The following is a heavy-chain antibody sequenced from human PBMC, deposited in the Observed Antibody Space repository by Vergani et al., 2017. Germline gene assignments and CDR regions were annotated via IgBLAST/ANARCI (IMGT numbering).Heavy chain of an antibody. Sequence: QVQLQQWGAGLLKPSETLSLTCAVYGGSFSGYYWSWIRQPPGKGLEWIGEINHSGSTNYNPSLKSRVTISVDTSKNQFSLKLSSVTAADTAVYYCARGRDIVVVVAATGTFGRDWYFDLWGRGTLVTVSS. D-gene: IGHD2-15*01. CDR2: INHSGST. CDR3: ARGRDIVVVVAATGTFGRDWYFDL. CDR1: GGSFSGYY. V-gene: IGHV4-34*01. J-gene: IGHJ2*01.